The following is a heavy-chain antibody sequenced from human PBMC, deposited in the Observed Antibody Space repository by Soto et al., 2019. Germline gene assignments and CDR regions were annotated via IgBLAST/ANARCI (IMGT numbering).Heavy chain of an antibody. J-gene: IGHJ6*03. Sequence: QVQLVQSGAEVKKPGASVKVSCKASGYTFTSYAMRWVRQAPGQRLEWMGWINAGNGNTKYSQKFQGRVTITRDTSASTAYMELSSLRSEETAVYYCARDGYSSGWYGYYYYYYMDVWGKGTTVTVSS. V-gene: IGHV1-3*01. CDR1: GYTFTSYA. CDR2: INAGNGNT. CDR3: ARDGYSSGWYGYYYYYYMDV. D-gene: IGHD6-19*01.